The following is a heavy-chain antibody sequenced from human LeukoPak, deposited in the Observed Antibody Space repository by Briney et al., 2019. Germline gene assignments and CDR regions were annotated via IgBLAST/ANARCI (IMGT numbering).Heavy chain of an antibody. J-gene: IGHJ3*02. Sequence: PSQTLSLTCTVSGGSISSGDYYWSWIRQPPGKGLEWIGYIYYSGSTYCNPSLKSRVTISVDTSKNQFSLKLSSVTAADTAVYYCARAGRFLVKDAFDIWGQGTMVTVSS. D-gene: IGHD3-3*01. CDR2: IYYSGST. CDR1: GGSISSGDYY. V-gene: IGHV4-30-4*01. CDR3: ARAGRFLVKDAFDI.